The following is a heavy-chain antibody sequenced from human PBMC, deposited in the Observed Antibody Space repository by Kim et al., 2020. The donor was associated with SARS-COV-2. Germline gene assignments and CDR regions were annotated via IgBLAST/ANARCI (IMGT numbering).Heavy chain of an antibody. Sequence: AASVKGRFTISRDNSKNTLYLQMNSLRAEDTAVYYCARGMPSYYYGMDVWGQGTTVTVSS. D-gene: IGHD3-16*01. V-gene: IGHV3-23*01. CDR3: ARGMPSYYYGMDV. J-gene: IGHJ6*02.